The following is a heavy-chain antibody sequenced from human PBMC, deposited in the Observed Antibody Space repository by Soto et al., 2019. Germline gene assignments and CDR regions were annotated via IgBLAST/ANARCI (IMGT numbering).Heavy chain of an antibody. CDR2: IYYSGST. D-gene: IGHD2-15*01. CDR3: ARDLRYCSGGSCPGGMDV. CDR1: GGSISSGDYY. Sequence: PSETLSLTCTVSGGSISSGDYYWSWIRQPPGKGLEWIGYIYYSGSTYYNPSLKSRVTISVDTSKNQFSLKLSSVTAADTAVYYCARDLRYCSGGSCPGGMDVWGQGTTVTVS. J-gene: IGHJ6*02. V-gene: IGHV4-30-4*01.